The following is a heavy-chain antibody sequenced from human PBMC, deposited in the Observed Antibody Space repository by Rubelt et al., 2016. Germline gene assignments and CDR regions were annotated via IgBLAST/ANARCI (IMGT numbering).Heavy chain of an antibody. D-gene: IGHD3-3*01. Sequence: QVQLQESGPGLVKPSETLSLTCTVSGYSISSGYYWGWIRQPPGKGLEWIGSIYHSGGTYYNPSLKSRVTISVDTSKNQFSLKLSSVTAADTAVYYCASADYDFWSGSDRNWFDPWGQGTLVTVSS. CDR2: IYHSGGT. V-gene: IGHV4-38-2*02. J-gene: IGHJ5*02. CDR1: GYSISSGYY. CDR3: ASADYDFWSGSDRNWFDP.